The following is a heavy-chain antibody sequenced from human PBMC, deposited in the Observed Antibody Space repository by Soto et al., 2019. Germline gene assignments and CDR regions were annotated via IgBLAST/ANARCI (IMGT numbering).Heavy chain of an antibody. CDR3: AKEAVITPGYYFDY. CDR1: GFTFSTFA. Sequence: EVQLLESGGGLVQPGGSLRLSCAASGFTFSTFAMSWVRQAPGKGLEWVSAISGSGGSIYYADSVKGRFTISRDNSKNTLYLQMNSPGAEDTAVYYCAKEAVITPGYYFDYWGQGTLVTVSS. D-gene: IGHD1-20*01. J-gene: IGHJ4*02. CDR2: ISGSGGSI. V-gene: IGHV3-23*01.